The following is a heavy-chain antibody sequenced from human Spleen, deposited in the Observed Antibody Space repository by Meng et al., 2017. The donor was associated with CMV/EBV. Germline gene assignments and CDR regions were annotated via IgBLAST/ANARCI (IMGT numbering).Heavy chain of an antibody. Sequence: YTFTNYGVSWVRQAPGQGLEWMGWISPYNGNRIYAKKFQDKFTMTTDTSTTTAFMELKSLRSDDTAVYYCARDPLAQQQLVRNWFDPWGQGTLVTVSS. CDR3: ARDPLAQQQLVRNWFDP. D-gene: IGHD6-13*01. V-gene: IGHV1-18*01. CDR1: YTFTNYG. J-gene: IGHJ5*02. CDR2: ISPYNGNR.